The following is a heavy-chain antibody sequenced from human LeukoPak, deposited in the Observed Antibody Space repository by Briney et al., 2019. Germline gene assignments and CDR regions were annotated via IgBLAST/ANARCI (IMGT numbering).Heavy chain of an antibody. Sequence: GGSLRLSCAAFGFTFDAYEINWVRQAPGKGLEWVSYISGSGRTIYYADSVKGRFTISWDNAKNSVYLQMNRLRAEDTAVYYCARGVYGRFDSWGQGTLVTVSS. CDR1: GFTFDAYE. J-gene: IGHJ5*01. CDR2: ISGSGRTI. V-gene: IGHV3-48*03. CDR3: ARGVYGRFDS. D-gene: IGHD2/OR15-2a*01.